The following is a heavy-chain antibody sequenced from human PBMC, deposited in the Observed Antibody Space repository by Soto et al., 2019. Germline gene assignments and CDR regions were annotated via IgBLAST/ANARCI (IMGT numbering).Heavy chain of an antibody. CDR1: GFTFSSYS. V-gene: IGHV3-48*01. Sequence: GGSLRLSCAASGFTFSSYSMNWVRQAPGKGLEWVSYISSSSSTIYYADSVKGRFTISRDNAKNSLYLQMNSLRAEDTAVYYCARVGYCSGGSCYTGYWGQGTLVTVSS. D-gene: IGHD2-15*01. J-gene: IGHJ4*02. CDR2: ISSSSSTI. CDR3: ARVGYCSGGSCYTGY.